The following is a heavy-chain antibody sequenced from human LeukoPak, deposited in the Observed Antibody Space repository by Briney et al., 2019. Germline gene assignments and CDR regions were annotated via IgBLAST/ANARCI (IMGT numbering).Heavy chain of an antibody. D-gene: IGHD3-3*01. J-gene: IGHJ4*02. CDR2: ISAYNGNT. CDR1: GYTFTSYG. Sequence: GASVKVSCKASGYTFTSYGISWVRQAPGQGLEWMGWISAYNGNTNYAQKLQGRVTMTTDTSTSTAYMELRSLRSDDTAVYYCARDLTAAIFGVVGYWGQGTLVTVSS. CDR3: ARDLTAAIFGVVGY. V-gene: IGHV1-18*01.